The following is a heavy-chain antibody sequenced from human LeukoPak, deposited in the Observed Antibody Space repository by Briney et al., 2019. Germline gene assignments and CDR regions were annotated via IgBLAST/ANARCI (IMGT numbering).Heavy chain of an antibody. CDR3: AREGLDCSSTSCYREAFDI. V-gene: IGHV5-51*01. D-gene: IGHD2-2*02. Sequence: GESLKISCRGSGYSFTSYWIGWVRQMPGKGLEWMGIIHPGDSDTRYSPSFQGQVTISADKSISTAYLQWSSLKASDTAMYYCAREGLDCSSTSCYREAFDIWGQGTMVTVSS. CDR1: GYSFTSYW. CDR2: IHPGDSDT. J-gene: IGHJ3*02.